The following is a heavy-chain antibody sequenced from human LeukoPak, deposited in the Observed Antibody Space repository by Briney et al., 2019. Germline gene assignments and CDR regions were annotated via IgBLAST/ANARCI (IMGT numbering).Heavy chain of an antibody. CDR1: GYTFTSYY. V-gene: IGHV1-46*01. D-gene: IGHD6-13*01. CDR2: INPSGGST. J-gene: IGHJ5*02. Sequence: ASVKVSCKASGYTFTSYYMHWVRQAPGQGLEWMGIINPSGGSTSYAQKFQGRVTMTRDTSMSTVYMELSSLRSEDTAVYYCARMSGYSSSWDPNWFDPWGQGTLVTVSS. CDR3: ARMSGYSSSWDPNWFDP.